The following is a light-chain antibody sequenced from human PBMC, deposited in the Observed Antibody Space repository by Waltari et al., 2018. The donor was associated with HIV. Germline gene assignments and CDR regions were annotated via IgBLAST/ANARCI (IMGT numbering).Light chain of an antibody. CDR2: AAS. V-gene: IGKV3-15*01. CDR3: QQYNDWPRT. CDR1: QSVSSN. J-gene: IGKJ1*01. Sequence: EVVMTQSPATLSVSPGERAALACRASQSVSSNLAWYQQNPGQAPRLLLHAASTRATGVPVRISGRGSGTEFTLTICSLQSEDFAVYYCQQYNDWPRTFGQGTKVEIK.